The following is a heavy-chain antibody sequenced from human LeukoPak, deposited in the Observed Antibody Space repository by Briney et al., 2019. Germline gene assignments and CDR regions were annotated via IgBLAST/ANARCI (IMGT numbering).Heavy chain of an antibody. CDR3: TTDNYYDSRGYSYGMDV. CDR1: GFTFSNAW. J-gene: IGHJ6*02. V-gene: IGHV3-15*01. Sequence: PGGSLRLSCAASGFTFSNAWMSWVRQAPGKGLEWVGRIKSKTDGGTTDYAAPVKGRFTISRDDSKNTLYLQMNSLKTEDTAVYCCTTDNYYDSRGYSYGMDVWGQGTTVTVSS. D-gene: IGHD3-22*01. CDR2: IKSKTDGGTT.